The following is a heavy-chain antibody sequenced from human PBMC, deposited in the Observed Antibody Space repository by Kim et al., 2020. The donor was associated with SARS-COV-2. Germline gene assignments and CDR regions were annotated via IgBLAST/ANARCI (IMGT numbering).Heavy chain of an antibody. J-gene: IGHJ4*02. D-gene: IGHD6-13*01. CDR1: GGTFSSYT. CDR2: IVPFVDIT. CDR3: ARDPGGLAAGTLDN. Sequence: SVKVSCKTSGGTFSSYTICWVRQAPGQGLEWLGRIVPFVDITNYAQKFRGRITITTDKSTNTAYMELSSLTSEDTAVYFCARDPGGLAAGTLDNWGQGALVIVSS. V-gene: IGHV1-69*04.